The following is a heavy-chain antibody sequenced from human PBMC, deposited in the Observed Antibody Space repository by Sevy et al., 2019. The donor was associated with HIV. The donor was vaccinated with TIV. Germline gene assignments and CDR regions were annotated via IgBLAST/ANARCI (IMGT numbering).Heavy chain of an antibody. V-gene: IGHV3-11*01. CDR2: ISSRGSTE. D-gene: IGHD2-21*02. CDR3: AREADYYFDS. CDR1: GFTFSDYH. J-gene: IGHJ4*02. Sequence: GGSLRLSCEASGFTFSDYHMTWIRHAPGKGLEWVAYISSRGSTEHYADSVKGRFTISRDNVKNSLYLQMDSLGGADTAVYYCAREADYYFDSWGQGSLVTVSS.